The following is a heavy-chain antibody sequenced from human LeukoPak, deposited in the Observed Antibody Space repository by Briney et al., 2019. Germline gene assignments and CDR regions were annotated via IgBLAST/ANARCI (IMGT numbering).Heavy chain of an antibody. D-gene: IGHD3-10*01. CDR3: TTDSEWFGELFAFDI. J-gene: IGHJ3*02. V-gene: IGHV3-15*01. CDR2: IKSKTDGGTT. CDR1: GFTFSNAW. Sequence: PGGSLRLSCGASGFTFSNAWMSWDRQAPGKGLEWVGRIKSKTDGGTTDYAAPVKGRFTISRDDSKNTLYLQMNSLKTEDTAVYYCTTDSEWFGELFAFDIWGQGTMVTVSS.